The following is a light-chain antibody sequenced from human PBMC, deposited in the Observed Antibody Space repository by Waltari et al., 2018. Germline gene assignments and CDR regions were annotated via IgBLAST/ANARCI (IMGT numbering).Light chain of an antibody. CDR1: SGSVSTSDY. V-gene: IGLV8-61*01. CDR3: VLYGGNGIWV. Sequence: QTVVTQEPAFSVSPGGTITLTCALTSGSVSTSDYPRWYQQTPGQAPRPLIYSTNMRSSGVPDRVSGSIIGNKAALTITGAQADDESDYYCVLYGGNGIWVFGGGTRLTVL. CDR2: STN. J-gene: IGLJ3*02.